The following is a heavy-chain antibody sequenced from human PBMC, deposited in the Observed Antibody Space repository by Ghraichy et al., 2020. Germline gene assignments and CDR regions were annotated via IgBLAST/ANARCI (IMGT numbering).Heavy chain of an antibody. D-gene: IGHD3-10*01. CDR3: TRGSLEQGSYFFDY. V-gene: IGHV3-49*03. CDR1: GFTFGDYA. Sequence: GVLRLSCRASGFTFGDYAMSWLRRAPGKGLEWVGFIRSKVYGGTPEYAASVKGRFSISRDDFDSIVYLQMNNLKTEDTAVYYCTRGSLEQGSYFFDYWGHGTLVTVSS. CDR2: IRSKVYGGTP. J-gene: IGHJ4*01.